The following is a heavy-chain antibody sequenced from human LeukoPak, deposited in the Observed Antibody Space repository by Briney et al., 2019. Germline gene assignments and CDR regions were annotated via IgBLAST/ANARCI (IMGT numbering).Heavy chain of an antibody. V-gene: IGHV5-51*01. CDR1: GYSFTSYW. J-gene: IGHJ3*02. CDR3: ARGSYYYDSSGYPPAFDI. D-gene: IGHD3-22*01. CDR2: IYPGDSDT. Sequence: GESLKISCKGSGYSFTSYWIGWVRQMPGKGLEWMGIIYPGDSDTRYSPSFQGQVTISADKSISTAYLQWSSLKASDTAMYYCARGSYYYDSSGYPPAFDIWGQGTMVTVSS.